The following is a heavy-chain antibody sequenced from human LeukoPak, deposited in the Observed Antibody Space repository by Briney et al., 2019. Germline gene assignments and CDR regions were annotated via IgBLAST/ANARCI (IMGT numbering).Heavy chain of an antibody. CDR2: ISGSGGST. CDR1: GFTFSSYA. CDR3: AKDGQL. J-gene: IGHJ4*02. Sequence: GGSLRLSCVVSGFTFSSYAMSWVRQAPGKGLEWVSGISGSGGSTYYADSVKGRVTISRDNSKNTLYLQMNSPRAGDTAVYYCAKDGQLRGQGTLVTVSS. D-gene: IGHD5-24*01. V-gene: IGHV3-23*01.